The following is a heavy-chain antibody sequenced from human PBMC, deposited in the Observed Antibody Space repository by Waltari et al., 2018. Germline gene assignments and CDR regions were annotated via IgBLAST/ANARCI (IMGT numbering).Heavy chain of an antibody. D-gene: IGHD6-13*01. Sequence: QVQLQQWGAGLLKPSETLSLTCAVYGGSFSGYYWSWIRQPPGKGLEWIGEINHSGSTNSNPSLKSRVTISVDTSKNQFSLKLSSVTAADTAVYYCARANHSSSWSYYYGMDVWGQGTTVTVSS. CDR1: GGSFSGYY. J-gene: IGHJ6*02. V-gene: IGHV4-34*01. CDR2: INHSGST. CDR3: ARANHSSSWSYYYGMDV.